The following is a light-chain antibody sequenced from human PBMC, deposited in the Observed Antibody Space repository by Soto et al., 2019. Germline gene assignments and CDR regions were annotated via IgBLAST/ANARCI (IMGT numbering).Light chain of an antibody. CDR2: DAS. V-gene: IGKV3-11*01. CDR3: QQRSNWL. CDR1: QSVGNY. J-gene: IGKJ3*01. Sequence: EIVMTQSAATLSLSPGERATLSCRASQSVGNYVACYQQKPGQAPRLLIYDASNRATGIPARFSGSGSGTDFTLTISSLEPEDFAIYYCQQRSNWLFGPGTKVDIK.